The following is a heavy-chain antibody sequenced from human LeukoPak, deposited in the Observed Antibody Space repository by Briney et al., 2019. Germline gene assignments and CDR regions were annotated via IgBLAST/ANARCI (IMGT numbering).Heavy chain of an antibody. J-gene: IGHJ4*02. CDR2: IKQDGSEK. CDR1: GSTFTNYW. Sequence: PGGSLRLSCAASGSTFTNYWMTWVRQAPGKGLEWVANIKQDGSEKYYVDSVEGRFTISRDNAKNSLFLQMTSLRAEDTAVYYFARLTDGDYFDYWGQGTLVTVSS. V-gene: IGHV3-7*05. CDR3: ARLTDGDYFDY. D-gene: IGHD5-24*01.